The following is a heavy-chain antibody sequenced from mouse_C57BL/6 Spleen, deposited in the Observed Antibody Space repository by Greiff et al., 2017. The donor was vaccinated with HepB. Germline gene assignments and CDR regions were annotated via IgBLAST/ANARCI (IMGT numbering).Heavy chain of an antibody. V-gene: IGHV1-59*01. Sequence: QVQLQQPGAELVRPGTSVKLSCKASGYTFTSYWMHWVKQRPGQGLEWIGVIDPSDSYTNYNQKFKGKATLTVDTSSSTAYMQLSSLTSEDSAVYYCARGTAQAPAWFAYWGQGTLVTVSA. CDR3: ARGTAQAPAWFAY. CDR1: GYTFTSYW. CDR2: IDPSDSYT. D-gene: IGHD3-2*02. J-gene: IGHJ3*01.